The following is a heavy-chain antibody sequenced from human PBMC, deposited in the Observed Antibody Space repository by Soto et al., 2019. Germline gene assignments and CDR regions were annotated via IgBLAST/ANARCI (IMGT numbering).Heavy chain of an antibody. V-gene: IGHV4-30-4*01. CDR1: GGSISRGDYY. CDR2: IHYTGST. J-gene: IGHJ6*02. D-gene: IGHD3-3*01. Sequence: SSETLSLTCSVSGGSISRGDYYWSWIRQSPGRGLEYIGYIHYTGSTYYNPSLESRVTISMDMSKNQFSLELRSVTAADTAVYYCXRDSWTVSAYYYNGMDVWGQGTTVTVSS. CDR3: XRDSWTVSAYYYNGMDV.